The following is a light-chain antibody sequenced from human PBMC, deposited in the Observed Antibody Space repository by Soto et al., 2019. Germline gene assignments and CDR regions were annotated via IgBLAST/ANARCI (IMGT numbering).Light chain of an antibody. CDR3: SSFTSSIPVL. Sequence: QSALTQPASVSGSPGQSITISCTGTSSDVGDYNYVSWYQHHPGKAPKLMIYEVSNRPSGVSNRFSGSKSGNTASLTISGLQAEDEADYSCSSFTSSIPVLFGGGTKVTVL. J-gene: IGLJ2*01. V-gene: IGLV2-14*01. CDR1: SSDVGDYNY. CDR2: EVS.